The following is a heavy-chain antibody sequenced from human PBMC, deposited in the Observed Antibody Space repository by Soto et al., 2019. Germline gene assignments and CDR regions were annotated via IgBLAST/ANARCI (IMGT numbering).Heavy chain of an antibody. Sequence: SETLSLTCTVSGGSISSSSYYWGWIRQPPGKGLEWIGSIYYSGSTYYNPSLKSRVTISVDTSKNQFSLKLSSVTAADTAVYYCARRGTYYDILTGYLPVSFDYWGQGTLVTVSS. J-gene: IGHJ4*02. V-gene: IGHV4-39*01. CDR1: GGSISSSSYY. CDR3: ARRGTYYDILTGYLPVSFDY. D-gene: IGHD3-9*01. CDR2: IYYSGST.